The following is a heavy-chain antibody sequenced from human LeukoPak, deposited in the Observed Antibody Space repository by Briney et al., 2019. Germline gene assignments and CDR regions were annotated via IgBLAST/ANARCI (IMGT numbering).Heavy chain of an antibody. D-gene: IGHD6-6*01. Sequence: SETLSLTCTVSGGSISSYYWSWIRQPPGKGLEWIGYVYTSGSTNYNPSLKSRVTISVDTSKNQFSLKLSSETAADTAVYYCASNIAARPHYYMDVWGKGTTVTVSS. J-gene: IGHJ6*03. CDR3: ASNIAARPHYYMDV. V-gene: IGHV4-4*09. CDR2: VYTSGST. CDR1: GGSISSYY.